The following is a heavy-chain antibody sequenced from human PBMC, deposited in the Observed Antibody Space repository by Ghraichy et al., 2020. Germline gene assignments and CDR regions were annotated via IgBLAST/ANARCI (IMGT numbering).Heavy chain of an antibody. CDR3: ARVSSSWYTYSDN. J-gene: IGHJ4*02. V-gene: IGHV3-11*01. D-gene: IGHD6-13*01. CDR1: GFTFSDHY. Sequence: GGSLRLSCAASGFTFSDHYMSWIRQAPGKGLEWISYISSSANTIYYADSVKGRFTISRDHARNALYLQMHSLRAEDTAIYYCARVSSSWYTYSDNWGQGALVTVSS. CDR2: ISSSANTI.